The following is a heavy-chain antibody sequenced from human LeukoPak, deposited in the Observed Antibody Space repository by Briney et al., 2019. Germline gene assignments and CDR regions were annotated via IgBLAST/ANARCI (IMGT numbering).Heavy chain of an antibody. CDR1: GFTFSSYE. D-gene: IGHD2-2*03. Sequence: PGGSLRLSCAASGFTFSSYEMSWVRQAPGRGLEWVSYISSSGSTIYYADSVKGRFTISRDNAKNSLYLQMNSLRAEDTAVYYCARDGYCSSTSCYGADYYYYYMDVWGKGTTVTVSS. CDR2: ISSSGSTI. J-gene: IGHJ6*03. CDR3: ARDGYCSSTSCYGADYYYYYMDV. V-gene: IGHV3-48*03.